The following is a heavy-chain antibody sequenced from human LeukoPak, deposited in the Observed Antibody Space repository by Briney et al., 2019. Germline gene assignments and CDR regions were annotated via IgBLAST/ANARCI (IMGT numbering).Heavy chain of an antibody. CDR1: GGSISSSRDY. CDR3: ARDTYYYDSSGYSLFDY. D-gene: IGHD3-22*01. Sequence: SETLSLTCTVSGGSISSSRDYWAWIRQPPGKGLEWIANIYYSGSTNYNPSLKSRVTMSVDTSKNQFSLKLSSVTAADTAVYYCARDTYYYDSSGYSLFDYWGQGTLVTVSS. CDR2: IYYSGST. J-gene: IGHJ4*02. V-gene: IGHV4-39*07.